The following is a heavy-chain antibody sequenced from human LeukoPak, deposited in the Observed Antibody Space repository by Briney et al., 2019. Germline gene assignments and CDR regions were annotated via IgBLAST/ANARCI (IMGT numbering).Heavy chain of an antibody. Sequence: SETLSLTCTVSGGSISSSSYYWGWIRQPPGKGLEWIVSIYYSGRTYYNPSLKSRVTISVDTSKNQFSLKLSSVTAADTAVYYCARHFDDWGQGTLVTVSS. J-gene: IGHJ4*02. CDR3: ARHFDD. CDR2: IYYSGRT. V-gene: IGHV4-39*01. CDR1: GGSISSSSYY.